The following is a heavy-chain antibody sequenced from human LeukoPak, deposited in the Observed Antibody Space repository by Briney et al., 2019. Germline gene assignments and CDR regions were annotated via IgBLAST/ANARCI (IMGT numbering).Heavy chain of an antibody. Sequence: GASVKVSRKVSGYTLTELSIHWVRQAPRKALEWMGGFDPVYGVTIYAHKLQGKVTMTEDTSTDTAHMELSSLRSEDPAVYFCYSDSYRRRSPENGFDIWGQGTMVTVSS. CDR1: GYTLTELS. J-gene: IGHJ3*02. CDR3: YSDSYRRRSPENGFDI. D-gene: IGHD1-26*01. CDR2: FDPVYGVT. V-gene: IGHV1-24*01.